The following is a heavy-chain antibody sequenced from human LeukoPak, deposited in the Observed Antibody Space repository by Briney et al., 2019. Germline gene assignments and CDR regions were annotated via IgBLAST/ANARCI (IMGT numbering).Heavy chain of an antibody. CDR3: ARDQRDYYGSGYYYYGMDV. CDR2: IYSGGST. J-gene: IGHJ6*02. D-gene: IGHD3-10*01. V-gene: IGHV3-53*04. CDR1: GFTVSSNY. Sequence: GGSLRLSCAASGFTVSSNYMSWVRQAPGKGLEWVSVIYSGGSTYYADSVKGRFTISRHNSKNTLYLQMNSLRAEDTAVYYCARDQRDYYGSGYYYYGMDVWGQGTTVTVSS.